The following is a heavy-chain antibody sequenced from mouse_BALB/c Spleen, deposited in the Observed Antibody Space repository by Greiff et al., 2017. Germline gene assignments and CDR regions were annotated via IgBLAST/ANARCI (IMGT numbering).Heavy chain of an antibody. J-gene: IGHJ4*01. V-gene: IGHV5-6-5*01. CDR1: GFTFSSYA. CDR2: ISSGGST. D-gene: IGHD2-14*01. CDR3: ASSYYRSYYYAMDY. Sequence: EVNLVESGGGLVKPGGSLKLSCAASGFTFSSYAMSWVRQTPEKRLEWVASISSGGSTYYPDSVKGRFTISRDNARNILYLQMSSLRSEDTAMYYCASSYYRSYYYAMDYWGQGTSVTVSS.